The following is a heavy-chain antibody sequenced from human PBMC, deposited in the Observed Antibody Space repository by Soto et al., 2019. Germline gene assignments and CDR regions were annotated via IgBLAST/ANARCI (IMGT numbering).Heavy chain of an antibody. CDR1: GGSFSCYY. D-gene: IGHD3-3*01. Sequence: PSETLSLTCAVYGGSFSCYYWSWIRQPPGEGLEWIGEINHSGSTNYNPSLKSRVTISVDTSKNQFSLKLSSVTAADTAVYYCAKDFWSGYYPGRRQRTQLPIPTNWFDPWGQGTLVTVSS. CDR3: AKDFWSGYYPGRRQRTQLPIPTNWFDP. CDR2: INHSGST. J-gene: IGHJ5*02. V-gene: IGHV4-34*01.